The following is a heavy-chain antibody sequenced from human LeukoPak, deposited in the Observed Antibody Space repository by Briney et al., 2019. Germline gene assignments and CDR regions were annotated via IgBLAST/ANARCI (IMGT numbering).Heavy chain of an antibody. CDR1: GFSLSTSGVG. V-gene: IGHV2-5*01. Sequence: SGPTLVNPTQTLTLTCTFSGFSLSTSGVGVGWIRQPPGKALEWLALIYWNDDEHYSPSLKSRLTITKDTSKKQVVLTMTNMDPVDTATYYCAYSPQIGYCSSTSCLKWFDPWGQGTLVTVSS. CDR3: AYSPQIGYCSSTSCLKWFDP. D-gene: IGHD2-2*01. J-gene: IGHJ5*02. CDR2: IYWNDDE.